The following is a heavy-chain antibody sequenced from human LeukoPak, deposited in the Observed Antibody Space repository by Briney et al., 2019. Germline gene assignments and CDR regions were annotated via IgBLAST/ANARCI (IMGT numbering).Heavy chain of an antibody. Sequence: GGSLRLSCAASGFTFSSYAMHWVRQAPGKGLEYVSAISSNGGSTYYANSEKGRFTISRDNSKNTLYLQMGSLRAEDMAVYYCARQTGTLYYFDYWGQGTLVTVSS. V-gene: IGHV3-64*01. CDR3: ARQTGTLYYFDY. CDR2: ISSNGGST. D-gene: IGHD1-1*01. J-gene: IGHJ4*02. CDR1: GFTFSSYA.